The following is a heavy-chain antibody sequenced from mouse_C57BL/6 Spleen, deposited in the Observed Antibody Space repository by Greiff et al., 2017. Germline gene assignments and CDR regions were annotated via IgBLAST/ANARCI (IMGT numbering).Heavy chain of an antibody. Sequence: QVPLQQPGAELVKPGASVRMSCKASGYTFTSYWITWVKQRPGQGLEWIGDVYPGSGSTNYNEKFKSKATLTVDTSSSTAYMQLSSLTSEDSAGYCGARSGSSYGYWGQGTTLTVSS. CDR3: ARSGSSYGY. V-gene: IGHV1-55*01. CDR1: GYTFTSYW. CDR2: VYPGSGST. D-gene: IGHD1-1*01. J-gene: IGHJ2*01.